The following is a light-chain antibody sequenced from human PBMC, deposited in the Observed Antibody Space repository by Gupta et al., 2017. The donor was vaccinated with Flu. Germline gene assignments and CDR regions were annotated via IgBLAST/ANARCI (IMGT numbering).Light chain of an antibody. Sequence: QSALTQPRPVSGSPGQSVTISCTGTNRDVGGYNYVSWYQQNPGKAPKLMIYDVSKRPSGVPDRFSGSKSGNTASLTISGRQADDEDDYYCCSHAGDYTFVFGSGTTVTV. V-gene: IGLV2-11*01. CDR3: CSHAGDYTFV. CDR1: NRDVGGYNY. CDR2: DVS. J-gene: IGLJ1*01.